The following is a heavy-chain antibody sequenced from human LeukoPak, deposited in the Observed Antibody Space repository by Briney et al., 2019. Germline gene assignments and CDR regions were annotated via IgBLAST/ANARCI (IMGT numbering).Heavy chain of an antibody. J-gene: IGHJ4*02. CDR1: RYTFTGYY. CDR3: ARGEMSTITIDC. D-gene: IGHD5-24*01. CDR2: INPNSGLA. V-gene: IGHV1-2*02. Sequence: ASVKVSCKASRYTFTGYYIHWVRQAPGQGGEWMGWINPNSGLANYAQRFQVRDTMTRDTPISTAYMEVSRLRSDDTAVYYCARGEMSTITIDCWGQGTLVTVSS.